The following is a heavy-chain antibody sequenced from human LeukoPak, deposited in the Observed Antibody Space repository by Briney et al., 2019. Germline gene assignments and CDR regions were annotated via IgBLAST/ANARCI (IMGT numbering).Heavy chain of an antibody. J-gene: IGHJ4*02. CDR1: GFTFSSYE. D-gene: IGHD5-12*01. V-gene: IGHV3-48*03. Sequence: GGSLRLSCAASGFTFSSYEMNWVRQAPGKGLEWVSYISSSGSTIYYADSVKGRFTISRDNAKNSLYLQMNSLRAEDTAVYYCARHVDSGYVRYYFDYWGQGTLVTVSS. CDR3: ARHVDSGYVRYYFDY. CDR2: ISSSGSTI.